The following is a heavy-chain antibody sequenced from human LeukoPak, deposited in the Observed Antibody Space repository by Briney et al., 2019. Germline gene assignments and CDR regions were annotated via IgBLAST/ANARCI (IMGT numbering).Heavy chain of an antibody. CDR3: TKESSRGPSDH. CDR1: GFTFSSYG. V-gene: IGHV3-33*03. Sequence: PGGSLRLSCAASGFTFSSYGMHWVRQAPGKGLEWVAVIWYDGSNKYYADSVKGRFTISRDNSKNTLYLQMTSLRAEDPAVYYCTKESSRGPSDHWGEGPLVTVSS. CDR2: IWYDGSNK. J-gene: IGHJ4*02. D-gene: IGHD6-19*01.